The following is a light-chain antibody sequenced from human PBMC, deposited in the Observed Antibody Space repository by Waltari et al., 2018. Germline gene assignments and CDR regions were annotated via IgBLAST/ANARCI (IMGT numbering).Light chain of an antibody. V-gene: IGKV1-9*01. CDR3: QQLNSYPVT. J-gene: IGKJ5*01. Sequence: DIQLTQSPSSLSASVGDRVTNTCRASQGISSYLAWYQQKPGKAPKLLIKAASTLQSGVPSRFSGSGSGTEFTLTINSLQPEDFATYYCQQLNSYPVTFGQGTRLEIK. CDR2: AAS. CDR1: QGISSY.